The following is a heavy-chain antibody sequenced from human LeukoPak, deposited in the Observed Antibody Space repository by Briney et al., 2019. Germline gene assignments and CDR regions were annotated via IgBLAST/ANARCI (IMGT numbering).Heavy chain of an antibody. D-gene: IGHD6-13*01. CDR2: INPNSGDT. CDR3: ARDKGAAGSDY. Sequence: ASVKVSCKASGYTFTGYYMHWVRQAPGQGLEWMGWINPNSGDTNYAQKFQGRVTMTWDTSMSTAYMELSRLRSDDTAVYYCARDKGAAGSDYWGQGTLVTVSS. CDR1: GYTFTGYY. J-gene: IGHJ4*02. V-gene: IGHV1-2*02.